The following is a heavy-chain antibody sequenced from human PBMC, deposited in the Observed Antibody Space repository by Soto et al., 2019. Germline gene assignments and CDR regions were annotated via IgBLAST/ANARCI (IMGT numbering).Heavy chain of an antibody. CDR3: ARTIDGDPRGLDY. V-gene: IGHV4-28*01. CDR1: GYSISSSNW. J-gene: IGHJ4*02. Sequence: QVQLQESGPGLVKPSETLYLTSAVSGYSISSSNWWGWIRQPPGKGLEWIGYIYYSGTTYYNPSLKSRVTMSVDTSKNQFSLKLSSVTAVDTAVYYCARTIDGDPRGLDYWGQGTLVTVSS. D-gene: IGHD4-17*01. CDR2: IYYSGTT.